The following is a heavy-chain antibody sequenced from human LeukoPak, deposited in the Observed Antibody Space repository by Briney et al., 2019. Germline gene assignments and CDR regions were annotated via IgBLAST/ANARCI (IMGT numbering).Heavy chain of an antibody. CDR1: GGTFSSYA. V-gene: IGHV1-69*04. CDR2: IIPILGIA. CDR3: AATQDYYDNQFDY. J-gene: IGHJ4*02. Sequence: SVKVSCKASGGTFSSYAISWVRQAPGQGLEWMGRIIPILGIANYAQKFQGRVTITADKSTSTAYMELSSLRSEDTAVYYCAATQDYYDNQFDYWGQGTLVTVSS. D-gene: IGHD3-22*01.